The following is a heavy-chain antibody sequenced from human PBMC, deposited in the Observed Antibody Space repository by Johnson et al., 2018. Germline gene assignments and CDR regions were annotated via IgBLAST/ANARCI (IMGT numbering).Heavy chain of an antibody. D-gene: IGHD3-22*01. CDR1: GDSFTIYW. V-gene: IGHV5-51*01. Sequence: VQLVETGAEVKKPGESLKISCKASGDSFTIYWIGWVRQMPGKGLEWMGIIYPGDSDTRYSPSFQGQVTISADKSINTAYLQWSSLKASDTAMYYCSRQHDSSGYLAAFDIWGKGTMVTVSS. CDR3: SRQHDSSGYLAAFDI. J-gene: IGHJ3*02. CDR2: IYPGDSDT.